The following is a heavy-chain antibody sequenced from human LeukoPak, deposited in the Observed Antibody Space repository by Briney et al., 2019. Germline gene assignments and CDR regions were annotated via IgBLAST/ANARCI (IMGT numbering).Heavy chain of an antibody. D-gene: IGHD3-22*01. V-gene: IGHV3-48*01. CDR2: ITSSSGAI. J-gene: IGHJ4*02. CDR3: ARKSGSSGYPFDY. Sequence: HSGGSLRLSCAASGFACSSYSMNWVRQAPGKGLEWVSYITSSSGAIDYADSVKGRFTISRDNAKNSLYLQMNSLPAEDTAVYYCARKSGSSGYPFDYWGQGTVVTVSS. CDR1: GFACSSYS.